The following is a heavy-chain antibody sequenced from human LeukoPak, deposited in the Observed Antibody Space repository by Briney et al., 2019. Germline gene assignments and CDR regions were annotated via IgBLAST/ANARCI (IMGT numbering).Heavy chain of an antibody. CDR2: IKQVGSEK. V-gene: IGHV3-7*01. CDR3: ARYPENWNRNWFNP. CDR1: GFTFSMYW. Sequence: GGSLRLSGAASGFTFSMYWMSWARQAPGQGLEWVANIKQVGSEKYYVDSVKGRFTISRDNAKNSLYLQMNSLRAEDTAVYYCARYPENWNRNWFNPWGQGTLVTVSS. J-gene: IGHJ5*02. D-gene: IGHD1-1*01.